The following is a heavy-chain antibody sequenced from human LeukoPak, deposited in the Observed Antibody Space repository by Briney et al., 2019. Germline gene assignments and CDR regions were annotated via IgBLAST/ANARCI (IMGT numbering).Heavy chain of an antibody. CDR2: IYYSGST. CDR1: GDSISSYY. Sequence: SETLSLTCTVSGDSISSYYWSWIRQPPGKGLEWIGYIYYSGSTNYNPSLKSRVTISVDTSKNQFSLKLTSLTAADTAVYYCARGVDSGYPDYWGQGTLVTVSS. J-gene: IGHJ4*02. V-gene: IGHV4-59*01. CDR3: ARGVDSGYPDY. D-gene: IGHD3-22*01.